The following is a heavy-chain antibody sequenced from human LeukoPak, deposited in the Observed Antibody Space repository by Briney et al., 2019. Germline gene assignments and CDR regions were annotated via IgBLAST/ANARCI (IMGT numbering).Heavy chain of an antibody. V-gene: IGHV3-21*01. CDR1: GFTFSSYS. CDR2: ISSSTSYI. CDR3: AKDRCSNGIGCYYYYMDV. Sequence: PGGSLRLSCAASGFTFSSYSMNWVRQAPGKGLEWVSSISSSTSYIYYADSVKGRFTISRDNAKNSLYLQMNSLRAEDTAVYYCAKDRCSNGIGCYYYYMDVWGKGTTVTISS. D-gene: IGHD2-8*01. J-gene: IGHJ6*03.